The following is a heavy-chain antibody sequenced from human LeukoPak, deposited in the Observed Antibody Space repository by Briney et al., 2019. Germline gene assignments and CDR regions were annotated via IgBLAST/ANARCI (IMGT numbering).Heavy chain of an antibody. CDR2: ISGSGGSI. Sequence: GGSLRLSCAASGFTFSSYAMSWVRQAPGKGLEWVSGISGSGGSIGYADSVKGRFTISRDNAKNSLYLQMNSLRAEDTALYYCAKDFSGGSPLYYFDYWGQGTLVTVSS. D-gene: IGHD2-15*01. J-gene: IGHJ4*02. CDR3: AKDFSGGSPLYYFDY. V-gene: IGHV3-9*01. CDR1: GFTFSSYA.